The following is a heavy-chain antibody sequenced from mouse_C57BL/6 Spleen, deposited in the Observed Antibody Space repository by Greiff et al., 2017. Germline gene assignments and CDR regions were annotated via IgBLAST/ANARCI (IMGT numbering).Heavy chain of an antibody. V-gene: IGHV5-4*01. Sequence: EVHLVESGGGLVKPGGSLKLSCAASGFTFSSYAMSWVRQTPEKRLEWVATISDGGSYTYYPDNVKGRFTISRDNAKNNLYLQMSHLKSEDTAMYYCAREDYSDWAYWGQGTLVTVSA. D-gene: IGHD2-12*01. CDR1: GFTFSSYA. CDR3: AREDYSDWAY. J-gene: IGHJ3*01. CDR2: ISDGGSYT.